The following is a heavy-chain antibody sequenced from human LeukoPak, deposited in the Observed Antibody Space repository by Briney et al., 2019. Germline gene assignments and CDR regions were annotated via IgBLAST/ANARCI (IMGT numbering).Heavy chain of an antibody. CDR2: ISSDGTNK. J-gene: IGHJ5*01. CDR3: TTEFYDS. V-gene: IGHV3-30*04. Sequence: PGGSLRLSCAASGFTFSSHALHWVRQAPGKGLDWVAVISSDGTNKFYADSVKGRFTISRDNSKNTLYLHMSSLRPADTAFYYCTTEFYDSSGQGTLVTVSS. D-gene: IGHD1-14*01. CDR1: GFTFSSHA.